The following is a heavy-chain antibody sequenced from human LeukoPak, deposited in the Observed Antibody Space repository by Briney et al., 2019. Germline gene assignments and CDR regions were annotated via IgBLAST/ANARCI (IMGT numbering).Heavy chain of an antibody. D-gene: IGHD3-9*01. Sequence: GKSLRLSCVASGFTFSSSWMSWVRQGPGKGLEWVASINQDEIHYVDAVRGRFTISRDNAKNSLYLQMNSLRAEDTAVYYCARTQPGYDILTGYSWFDPWGQGTLVTVSS. J-gene: IGHJ5*02. CDR3: ARTQPGYDILTGYSWFDP. CDR1: GFTFSSSW. CDR2: INQDEI. V-gene: IGHV3-7*01.